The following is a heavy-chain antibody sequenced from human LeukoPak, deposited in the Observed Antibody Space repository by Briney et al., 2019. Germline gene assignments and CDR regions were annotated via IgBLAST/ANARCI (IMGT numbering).Heavy chain of an antibody. CDR2: ISGSGGST. J-gene: IGHJ4*02. CDR1: GFTFSSYA. Sequence: PGASLRLSCAASGFTFSSYAMSWVRQAPGKGLEWVSAISGSGGSTYYADSVKGRFTISRDNSKNTLYLQMNSLRAEDTAVYYCAKGPYDYVWGSYRYTDYWGQGTLVTVSS. CDR3: AKGPYDYVWGSYRYTDY. V-gene: IGHV3-23*01. D-gene: IGHD3-16*02.